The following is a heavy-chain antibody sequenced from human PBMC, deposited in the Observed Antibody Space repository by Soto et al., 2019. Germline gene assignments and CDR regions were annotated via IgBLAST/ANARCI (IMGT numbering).Heavy chain of an antibody. CDR3: ARTDGYYGYCSSTSCYPNYYYYGMDV. CDR1: GGTFSSYA. V-gene: IGHV1-69*01. D-gene: IGHD2-2*03. Sequence: QVQLVQSGAEVKKPGSSVKVSCKASGGTFSSYAISWVRQAPGQGLEWMGGIIPIFGTANYTQKFQGRVTITADESTSTAYVELSSLRAEDTVVYYCARTDGYYGYCSSTSCYPNYYYYGMDVWGQGTTVTVSS. CDR2: IIPIFGTA. J-gene: IGHJ6*02.